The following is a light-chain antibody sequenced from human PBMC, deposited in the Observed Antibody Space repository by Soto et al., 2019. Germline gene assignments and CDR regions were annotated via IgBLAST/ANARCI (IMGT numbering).Light chain of an antibody. J-gene: IGLJ2*01. CDR3: QSYDSSLRVV. CDR1: SSNIGAGYD. Sequence: QSVLTQPPSVSGASGQRVTISCTGSSSNIGAGYDVHWYQQLPGTAPKLLIYGNSNQPSGVPDRFSGSKSGTSASLAITGLQAEDEPDYYCQSYDSSLRVVFGGGTKVTVL. V-gene: IGLV1-40*01. CDR2: GNS.